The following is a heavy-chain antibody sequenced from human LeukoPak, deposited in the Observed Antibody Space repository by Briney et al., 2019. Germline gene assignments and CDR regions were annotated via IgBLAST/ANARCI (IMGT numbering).Heavy chain of an antibody. CDR1: GGSFSGYY. CDR2: LNHSGST. D-gene: IGHD2-8*01. CDR3: ARANMVYAIRYYYYYMDV. J-gene: IGHJ6*03. V-gene: IGHV4-34*01. Sequence: SETLSLTCAVYGGSFSGYYWSWIRQPPGKGLEWIGELNHSGSTNYNPSLKSRVTISVDTSKNQFSLKLSSVTAADTAVYYCARANMVYAIRYYYYYMDVWGKGTTVTVSS.